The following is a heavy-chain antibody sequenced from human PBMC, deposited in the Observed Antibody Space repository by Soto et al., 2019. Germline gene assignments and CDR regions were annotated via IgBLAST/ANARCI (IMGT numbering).Heavy chain of an antibody. CDR2: INEDGGAK. V-gene: IGHV3-7*04. J-gene: IGHJ4*02. CDR1: GLTFRNYW. Sequence: EVQLVESGGGLVQPGESLRLSCAASGLTFRNYWLSWVRQAPGQGLEWVASINEDGGAKYFLDSVKGRFIISRDNARSTPSLQMNRLGARGTAVYYRARGPWWGQGTLVTVSS. CDR3: ARGPW.